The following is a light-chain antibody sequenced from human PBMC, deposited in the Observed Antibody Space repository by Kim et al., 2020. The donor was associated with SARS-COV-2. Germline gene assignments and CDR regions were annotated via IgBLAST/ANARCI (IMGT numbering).Light chain of an antibody. V-gene: IGKV3-15*01. J-gene: IGKJ1*01. CDR1: QSVGTN. CDR2: GAS. CDR3: QQYDDWPPWT. Sequence: SPGERATLSSRARQSVGTNVAWYQQKPGQAPQLLIYGASTRAAGIPARFSGSGSGTEFTLTISSLQSEDLAVYSCQQYDDWPPWTFGQGTKVDIK.